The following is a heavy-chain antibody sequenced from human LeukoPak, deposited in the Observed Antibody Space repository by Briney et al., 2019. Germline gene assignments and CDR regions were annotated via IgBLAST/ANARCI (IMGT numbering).Heavy chain of an antibody. CDR3: ARDGSYGDYGIYYYYGMDV. CDR2: ISSSGGTI. V-gene: IGHV3-11*01. CDR1: GFTFSDYY. J-gene: IGHJ6*04. D-gene: IGHD4-17*01. Sequence: PGGSLRLSCAASGFTFSDYYMSWIRQAPGKGLEWVSYISSSGGTIYYADSVKGRFTISRDNAKNSLYLQMNSLRAEDTAVYYCARDGSYGDYGIYYYYGMDVWGKGTTVTVSS.